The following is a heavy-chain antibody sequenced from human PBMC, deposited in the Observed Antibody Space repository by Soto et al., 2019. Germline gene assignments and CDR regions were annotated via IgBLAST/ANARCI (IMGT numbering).Heavy chain of an antibody. J-gene: IGHJ4*02. Sequence: GGSLRLSCAASGFTFSSYGMHWVRQAPGKGLEWVAVIWYDGNNKYYADSVKGRFTISRDNSKNTLYVQMTSLRAEDTASYYCARGLHSLFDYWGQGTLVTVSS. CDR2: IWYDGNNK. V-gene: IGHV3-33*01. CDR1: GFTFSSYG. D-gene: IGHD2-21*01. CDR3: ARGLHSLFDY.